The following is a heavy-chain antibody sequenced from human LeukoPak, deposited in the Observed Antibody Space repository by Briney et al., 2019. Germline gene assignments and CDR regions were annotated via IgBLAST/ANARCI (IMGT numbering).Heavy chain of an antibody. D-gene: IGHD1-26*01. Sequence: ASVNVSCKASGYTFTGYYMHWVRQAPGQGLEWMGWINPNSGGTNYAQKFQGWVTMTRDTSISTAYMELSRLRSDDTAVYYCARGSSGSYALYDYWGQGTLVTVSS. CDR3: ARGSSGSYALYDY. J-gene: IGHJ4*02. V-gene: IGHV1-2*04. CDR2: INPNSGGT. CDR1: GYTFTGYY.